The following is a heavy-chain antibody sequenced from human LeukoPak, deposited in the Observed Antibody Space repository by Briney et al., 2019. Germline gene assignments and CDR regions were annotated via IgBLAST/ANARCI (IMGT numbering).Heavy chain of an antibody. J-gene: IGHJ5*02. CDR1: GFTFSSYG. CDR2: INSDGSST. CDR3: ARGLYWFDP. V-gene: IGHV3-74*01. D-gene: IGHD2-21*02. Sequence: GGSLRLSCAASGFTFSSYGMHWVRQAPGKGLVWVSHINSDGSSTTYADSVKGRFTISRDNAKNTLYLQMNSLRAEDTAVYYCARGLYWFDPWGQGTLVTVSS.